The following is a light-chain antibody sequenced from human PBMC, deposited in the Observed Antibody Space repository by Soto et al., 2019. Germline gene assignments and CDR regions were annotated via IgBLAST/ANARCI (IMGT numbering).Light chain of an antibody. V-gene: IGLV1-47*02. J-gene: IGLJ1*01. CDR2: SNN. Sequence: QSVLTQPPSASGTPGQRVTISCSGSSSNIGSNYVYWYQQLPGTAPKLLIYSNNQRPSGVPDRFSGSKPGTSASLAISGLRSEDEADYYCAAWDDSLSGYVFGTGTKVTV. CDR3: AAWDDSLSGYV. CDR1: SSNIGSNY.